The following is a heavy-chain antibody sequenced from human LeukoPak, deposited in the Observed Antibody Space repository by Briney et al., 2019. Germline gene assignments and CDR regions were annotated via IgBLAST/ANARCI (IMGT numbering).Heavy chain of an antibody. CDR2: INHSGST. V-gene: IGHV4-34*01. CDR3: ARGYGSGRLNVLFDY. Sequence: SETLSLTCTVYGGSFSANYWNWIRQPPGKGLEWIGEINHSGSTNYNPSLKSRVTISVDTSKNQFSLRLSSVTAADTAVYYCARGYGSGRLNVLFDYWGQGTLVTVSS. D-gene: IGHD3-10*01. CDR1: GGSFSANY. J-gene: IGHJ4*02.